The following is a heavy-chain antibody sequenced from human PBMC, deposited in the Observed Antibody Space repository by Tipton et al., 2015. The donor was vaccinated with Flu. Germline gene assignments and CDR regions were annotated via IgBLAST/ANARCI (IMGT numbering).Heavy chain of an antibody. V-gene: IGHV4-39*01. Sequence: TLSLTCTVSGDSVSNRFYYWAWIRLPPGKGLEWIANGQSSGRTYYNPSLKSRVAMSVDASRNQFSLKLSSVTAADTAVYYCARRGGSSGWFGMDVWGQGTTVTVSS. CDR1: GDSVSNRFYY. J-gene: IGHJ6*02. CDR3: ARRGGSSGWFGMDV. D-gene: IGHD6-19*01. CDR2: GQSSGRT.